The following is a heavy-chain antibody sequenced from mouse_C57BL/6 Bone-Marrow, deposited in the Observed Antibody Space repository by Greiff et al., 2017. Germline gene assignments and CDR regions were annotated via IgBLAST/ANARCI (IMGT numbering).Heavy chain of an antibody. D-gene: IGHD3-2*02. Sequence: QVQLQQPGAELVMPGASVKLSCKASGYTFTSYWMHWVKQRPGQGLEWIGEIDPSDSYTNYNQKFKGKSTLTVDKSSSTAYMQLSSLTSADSAVYYCARESSGYGYAMDYWGQGTSVTVSS. CDR2: IDPSDSYT. CDR3: ARESSGYGYAMDY. J-gene: IGHJ4*01. CDR1: GYTFTSYW. V-gene: IGHV1-69*01.